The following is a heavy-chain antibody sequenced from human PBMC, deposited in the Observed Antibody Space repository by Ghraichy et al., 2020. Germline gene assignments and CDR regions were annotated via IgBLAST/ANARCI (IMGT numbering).Heavy chain of an antibody. Sequence: GESLNTSCAASGFTFSSYSMNWVRQAPGKGLEWVSSISSSSSYIYYADSVKGRFTISRDNAKNSLYLQMNSLRAEDTAVYYCARDPNDILTGYSLGWFDPWGQGTLVTVSS. D-gene: IGHD3-9*01. V-gene: IGHV3-21*01. CDR3: ARDPNDILTGYSLGWFDP. J-gene: IGHJ5*02. CDR2: ISSSSSYI. CDR1: GFTFSSYS.